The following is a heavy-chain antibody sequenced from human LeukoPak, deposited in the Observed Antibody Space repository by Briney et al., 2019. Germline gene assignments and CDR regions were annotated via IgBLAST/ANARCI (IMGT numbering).Heavy chain of an antibody. J-gene: IGHJ6*02. D-gene: IGHD3-22*01. CDR2: IYYSGST. CDR3: ALSTSYYYDSSGYYNYYGMDV. Sequence: SETLSLTCTVSGGSISSYYWSWIRQPLGKGLEWIGYIYYSGSTNYNPSLKSRVTISVDTSKNQFSLKLSSVTAADTAVYYCALSTSYYYDSSGYYNYYGMDVWGQGATVTVSS. V-gene: IGHV4-59*12. CDR1: GGSISSYY.